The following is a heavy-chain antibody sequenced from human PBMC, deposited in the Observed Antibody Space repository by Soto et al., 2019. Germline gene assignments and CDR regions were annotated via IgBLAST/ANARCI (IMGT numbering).Heavy chain of an antibody. CDR2: INHSGST. CDR1: GMSCSCYG. J-gene: IGHJ6*02. Sequence: LVTLSLSGAIYGMSCSCYGWSWIRQHPGKGLEWIGEINHSGSTNYNPSLKSRVTISVDTSKNQFSLKLSSVTAADTAVYYCARGVAVGGYCSSTSCYPLGMDVWGQGTTVTVSS. CDR3: ARGVAVGGYCSSTSCYPLGMDV. V-gene: IGHV4-34*01. D-gene: IGHD2-2*01.